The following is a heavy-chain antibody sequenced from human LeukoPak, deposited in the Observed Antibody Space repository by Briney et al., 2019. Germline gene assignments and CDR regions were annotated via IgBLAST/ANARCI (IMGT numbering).Heavy chain of an antibody. V-gene: IGHV1-46*01. Sequence: ASVKVSCKASGYTFTSYYIHWVRQAPGQGLEWMGVINPSGGGTSYAQKFQGRVTMTSDTSTSTVYIELSSLRSADKAVYYCAREGAAAGTLAYYYGMAVWGQGTTVTVSS. J-gene: IGHJ6*02. CDR3: AREGAAAGTLAYYYGMAV. D-gene: IGHD6-13*01. CDR1: GYTFTSYY. CDR2: INPSGGGT.